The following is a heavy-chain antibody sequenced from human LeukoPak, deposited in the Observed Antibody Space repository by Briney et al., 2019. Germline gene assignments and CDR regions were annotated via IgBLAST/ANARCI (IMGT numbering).Heavy chain of an antibody. V-gene: IGHV3-23*01. D-gene: IGHD3-22*01. J-gene: IGHJ4*02. CDR2: ISGSGGST. Sequence: GRSLRLSCAASGFTFSSYAMSWVRQAPGKGLEWVSAISGSGGSTYYADSVKGRFTISRDNSKNTLYLQMNSLRAEDTAVYYCAKWAVGDSSGYYYGYWGQGTLVTVSS. CDR1: GFTFSSYA. CDR3: AKWAVGDSSGYYYGY.